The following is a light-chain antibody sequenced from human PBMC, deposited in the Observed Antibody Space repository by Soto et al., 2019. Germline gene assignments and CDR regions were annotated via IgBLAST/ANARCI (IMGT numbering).Light chain of an antibody. CDR1: QSVSSSY. CDR3: QQYGRSPFT. Sequence: EIVLTQSPGTLSLSPGERATLSCRASQSVSSSYLAWYQQKPGQAPRLLIYGASSRATGIPDRFSGSGSGTDFTLTINRLDPEDFAVYYCQQYGRSPFTFGPGTKVDIK. CDR2: GAS. V-gene: IGKV3-20*01. J-gene: IGKJ3*01.